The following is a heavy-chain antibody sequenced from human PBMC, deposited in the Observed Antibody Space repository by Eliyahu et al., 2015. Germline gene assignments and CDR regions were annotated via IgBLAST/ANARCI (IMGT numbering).Heavy chain of an antibody. CDR3: AKNQGNGKPYYYAMDV. J-gene: IGHJ6*02. V-gene: IGHV3-23*01. Sequence: EVQLLESGGGLVQPGGSLRLSCAASGFIMSNYAMTWVRQAPGKGLEWVSVVSGSGAATYDGDSVKGRFTISRDNSKNTLYLQMNSLRAEDTAVYYCAKNQGNGKPYYYAMDVWGQGTTVTVSS. CDR1: GFIMSNYA. D-gene: IGHD2-8*01. CDR2: VSGSGAAT.